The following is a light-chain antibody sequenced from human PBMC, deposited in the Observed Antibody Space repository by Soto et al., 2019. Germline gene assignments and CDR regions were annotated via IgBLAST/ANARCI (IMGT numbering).Light chain of an antibody. CDR1: SSDIGGHDD. CDR2: EVT. Sequence: QSALTQPASVSGSPGQSITISCTGTSSDIGGHDDVSWYQQHPGKVPKLIIYEVTNRPSGVSFRFSGSKSGNTASLTISGLQAEDEADYYCCSYTSSSTLIFGGGTKLTVL. V-gene: IGLV2-14*01. CDR3: CSYTSSSTLI. J-gene: IGLJ2*01.